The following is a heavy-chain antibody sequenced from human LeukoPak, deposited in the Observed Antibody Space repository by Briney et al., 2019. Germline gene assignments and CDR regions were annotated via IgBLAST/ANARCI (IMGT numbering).Heavy chain of an antibody. CDR2: ISSSSSYI. CDR1: GFTFSSYS. CDR3: ARVPLDDSSGYYHFDY. Sequence: GGSLRLSCAASGFTFSSYSMNWVRQAPGKGLEWVSSISSSSSYIYYADSVKGRFTISRDNAKNSLYLQMNSLRAEDTAVYYCARVPLDDSSGYYHFDYWGQGTLVTVSS. D-gene: IGHD3-22*01. J-gene: IGHJ4*02. V-gene: IGHV3-21*01.